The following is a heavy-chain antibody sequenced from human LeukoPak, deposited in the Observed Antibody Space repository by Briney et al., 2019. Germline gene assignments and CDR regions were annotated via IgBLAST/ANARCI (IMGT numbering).Heavy chain of an antibody. CDR1: GFTFSSYG. J-gene: IGHJ4*02. V-gene: IGHV3-30*18. CDR2: ISYDGSNK. Sequence: GRSLRLSCAASGFTFSSYGMHWVRQAPGKGLEWVAVISYDGSNKYYADSVKGRFTISRDNSKTTLYLQMNSLRAEDTAVYYCAKDHYGDTGSFDYWGQGTLVTVSS. D-gene: IGHD4-17*01. CDR3: AKDHYGDTGSFDY.